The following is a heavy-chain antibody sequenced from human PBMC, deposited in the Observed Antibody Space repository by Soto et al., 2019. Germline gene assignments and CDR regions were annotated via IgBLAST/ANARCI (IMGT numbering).Heavy chain of an antibody. J-gene: IGHJ3*01. V-gene: IGHV3-33*06. D-gene: IGHD3-22*01. CDR3: AKEKGTMIVPGALDA. Sequence: QVQLVESGGGVVRPGRSLRLSCAASGFTFSNYGMHWVRQAPGKGLEWVAIIWHDGNNKYYSDSVNGRFTISRDNSRDTLYLQMNSLRAEDTALYWCAKEKGTMIVPGALDAWGQGTMVSVSS. CDR2: IWHDGNNK. CDR1: GFTFSNYG.